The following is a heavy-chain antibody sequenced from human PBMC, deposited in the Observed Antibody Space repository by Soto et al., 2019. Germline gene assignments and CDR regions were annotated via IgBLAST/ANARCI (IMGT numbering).Heavy chain of an antibody. V-gene: IGHV3-30*14. CDR3: AHRPPSQYDFWSGYPSDTNWFDP. D-gene: IGHD3-3*01. CDR1: GFTFSSYA. J-gene: IGHJ5*02. Sequence: SLRLSFAASGFTFSSYAMHWVRQAPGKGLEWVAVISYDGSNKYYADSVKSRLTITKDTSKNQVVLTMANMDPVDTATYYCAHRPPSQYDFWSGYPSDTNWFDPLGQGTLVTVSS. CDR2: ISYDGSNK.